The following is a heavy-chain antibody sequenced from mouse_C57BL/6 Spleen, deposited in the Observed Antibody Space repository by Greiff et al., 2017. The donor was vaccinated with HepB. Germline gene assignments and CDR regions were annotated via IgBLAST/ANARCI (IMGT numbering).Heavy chain of an antibody. V-gene: IGHV1-26*01. CDR2: INPNNGGT. D-gene: IGHD1-1*01. J-gene: IGHJ4*01. CDR1: GYTFTDYY. CDR3: AREGVVATGDY. Sequence: EVQLQQSGPELVKPGASVKISCKASGYTFTDYYMNWVKQSHGQSLEWIGDINPNNGGTSYNQKFKGKATLTGDKSSSTAYMELRSLTSEDSAVYFCAREGVVATGDYWGQGTSVTVSS.